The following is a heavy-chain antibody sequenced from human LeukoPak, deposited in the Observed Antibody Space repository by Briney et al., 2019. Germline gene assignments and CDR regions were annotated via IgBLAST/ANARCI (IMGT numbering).Heavy chain of an antibody. CDR2: IGTAGDT. Sequence: PGGSLRLSCATSGFTFSSYDMHWVRQATGKGLEWVSAIGTAGDTYYPGSVKGRLTISKENAKNSLYLQMNSLRAGDTAVYYCARGGALSGSYSGFDYWGQGTLVTVSS. D-gene: IGHD1-26*01. J-gene: IGHJ4*02. V-gene: IGHV3-13*01. CDR3: ARGGALSGSYSGFDY. CDR1: GFTFSSYD.